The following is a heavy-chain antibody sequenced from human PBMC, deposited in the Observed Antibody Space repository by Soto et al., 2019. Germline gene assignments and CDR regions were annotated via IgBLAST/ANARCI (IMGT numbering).Heavy chain of an antibody. V-gene: IGHV6-1*01. J-gene: IGHJ6*02. CDR1: GDSVSSNRAA. D-gene: IGHD3-3*01. Sequence: PSQTLSLTCAISGDSVSSNRAAWNWIRQSPSRGLEWLGRTYYRSKWYNDYAGSVKSRITINPDTSKNQFSLQLNSVTPEDTAVYYCARDKFYDFWSGYSSDYYYYGMDVWGQGTTVTVSS. CDR3: ARDKFYDFWSGYSSDYYYYGMDV. CDR2: TYYRSKWYN.